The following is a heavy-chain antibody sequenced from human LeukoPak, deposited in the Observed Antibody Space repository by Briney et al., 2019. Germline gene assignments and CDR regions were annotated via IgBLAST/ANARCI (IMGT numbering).Heavy chain of an antibody. Sequence: PGGSLRLSCAASGFTFSSCAMHWVRQAPGKGLEYVSAISSNGGSTYYANSVKGRFTTSRDNAKNSLYLQMNSLRAEDTAVYYCAELGTTMIGGVWGKGTTVTISS. J-gene: IGHJ6*04. D-gene: IGHD3-10*02. CDR1: GFTFSSCA. CDR2: ISSNGGST. CDR3: AELGTTMIGGV. V-gene: IGHV3-64*01.